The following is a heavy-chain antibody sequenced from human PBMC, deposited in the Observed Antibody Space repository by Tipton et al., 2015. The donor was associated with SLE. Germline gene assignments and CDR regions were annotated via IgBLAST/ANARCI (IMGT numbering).Heavy chain of an antibody. D-gene: IGHD5-24*01. J-gene: IGHJ3*02. V-gene: IGHV4-34*01. Sequence: TLSLTCAVYGGSISSSSSYYWAWIRQPPGKGVEWIGEINHRGSTNYNPSLKSRVTISVDTSKNQFSLKLRSVTAADTAVYYCARGCPYDYNVGAFDIWGQGTMVTVSS. CDR3: ARGCPYDYNVGAFDI. CDR2: INHRGST. CDR1: GGSISSSSSYY.